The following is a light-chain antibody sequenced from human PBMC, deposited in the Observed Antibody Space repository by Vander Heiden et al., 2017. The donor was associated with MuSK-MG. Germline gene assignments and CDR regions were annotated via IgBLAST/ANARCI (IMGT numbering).Light chain of an antibody. CDR3: NSRDTSTNHLL. J-gene: IGLJ2*01. CDR2: GKN. CDR1: SLRRTY. V-gene: IGLV3-19*01. Sequence: SSALTQDPAVSVALGQPVRITCQGDSLRRTYASWYQQKPGQAPILVMYGKNNRPSGIPDRFSGSSSGNTASLTITGAQAEDEADYYCNSRDTSTNHLLFGGGTKLTVL.